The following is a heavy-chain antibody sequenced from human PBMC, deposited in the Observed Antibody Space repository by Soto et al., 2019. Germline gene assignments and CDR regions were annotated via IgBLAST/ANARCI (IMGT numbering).Heavy chain of an antibody. D-gene: IGHD6-6*01. J-gene: IGHJ4*02. V-gene: IGHV1-69*13. CDR1: GGSFSSYA. CDR2: IIPIFGTA. CDR3: ASTGGIAARPFDY. Sequence: GASVKVSCKASGGSFSSYAISWVRQAPGQGLEWMGGIIPIFGTANYAQKFQGRVTITADESTSTAYMELSSLRSEDTAVYYCASTGGIAARPFDYWGQGTLVTVSS.